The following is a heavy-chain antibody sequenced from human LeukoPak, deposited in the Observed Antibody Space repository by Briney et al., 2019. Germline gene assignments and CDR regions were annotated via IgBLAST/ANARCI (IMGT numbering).Heavy chain of an antibody. J-gene: IGHJ3*02. CDR1: GYTFTNYG. V-gene: IGHV1-18*01. CDR3: ARDRLGVLLWFGEPSDAFDI. Sequence: ASVKVSCKASGYTFTNYGINWVRQAPGQGLEWMGWISAYNGNTTYAQKFQGRVIMTTDTSTSTAYMDLRSLRSDDTAVYYCARDRLGVLLWFGEPSDAFDIWGQGTMVTVSS. CDR2: ISAYNGNT. D-gene: IGHD3-10*01.